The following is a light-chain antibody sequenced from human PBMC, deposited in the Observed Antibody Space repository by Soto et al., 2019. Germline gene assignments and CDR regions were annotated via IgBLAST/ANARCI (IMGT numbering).Light chain of an antibody. J-gene: IGKJ1*01. CDR2: AAS. Sequence: DIQLTQSPSFLSASLGDRVTITCRASQAINSNLAWYQQKSGKAPKLLIYAASSLQSGVPSRFSGSGSGTDFTLTISSLQPEDFATYYCQQSYSAPWTFGQGTKVDIK. CDR1: QAINSN. CDR3: QQSYSAPWT. V-gene: IGKV1-39*01.